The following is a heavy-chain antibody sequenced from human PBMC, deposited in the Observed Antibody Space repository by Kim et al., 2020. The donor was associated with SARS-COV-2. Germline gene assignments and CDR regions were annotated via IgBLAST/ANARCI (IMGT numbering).Heavy chain of an antibody. Sequence: SETLSLTCTVSGASVNSGDYFWTWIRQPPGKALEWIGYIYGSGSSNYNPSLKSRVGISKDTSKNQFSLKLTSVTAADTAMYYCARGVQTLSDDWGQGTLV. J-gene: IGHJ4*02. V-gene: IGHV4-61*08. CDR1: GASVNSGDYF. CDR3: ARGVQTLSDD. CDR2: IYGSGSS.